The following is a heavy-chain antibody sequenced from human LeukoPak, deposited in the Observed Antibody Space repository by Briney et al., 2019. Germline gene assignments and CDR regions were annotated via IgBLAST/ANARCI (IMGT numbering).Heavy chain of an antibody. CDR1: GGSISNGGYS. CDR3: ARVDENYDLLTGYTKENWFDP. D-gene: IGHD3-9*01. J-gene: IGHJ5*02. V-gene: IGHV4-31*03. CDR2: IPYSGST. Sequence: PSETLSLACTVSGGSISNGGYSWSWLRQHRWMGLEWIGYIPYSGSTYYNPSLKSRVTISVNTSKNQFSLKLSSVTAADTAVYYCARVDENYDLLTGYTKENWFDPWGQGTLVTVSS.